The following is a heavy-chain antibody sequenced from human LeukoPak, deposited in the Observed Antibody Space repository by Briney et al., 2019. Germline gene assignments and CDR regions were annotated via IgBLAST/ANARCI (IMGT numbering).Heavy chain of an antibody. CDR2: INPNSGGT. D-gene: IGHD2-2*01. CDR3: ARDSRVIVVVPAATRGWFDP. V-gene: IGHV1-2*06. CDR1: GYTFTGYY. J-gene: IGHJ5*02. Sequence: ASVKVSCKASGYTFTGYYMHWVRQAPGQGLEWMGRINPNSGGTNYAQKFQGRVTMTRDTSISTAYMELSRLRSDDTAVYYCARDSRVIVVVPAATRGWFDPWGQGTLVTVSS.